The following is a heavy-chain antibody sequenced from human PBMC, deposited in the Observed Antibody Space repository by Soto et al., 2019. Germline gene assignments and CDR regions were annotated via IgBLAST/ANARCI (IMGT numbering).Heavy chain of an antibody. CDR1: GFTFSSYG. V-gene: IGHV3-30*18. CDR3: AKDGGGSSHDY. Sequence: QVQLVESGGGVVQPGRSLRLSCAASGFTFSSYGMHWVRQAPGKGLEWVAVISYDGSNKYYADSVKGRFTISRDNSKNSLYLQMNSLRAEDTAVYYCAKDGGGSSHDYWGQGTLVTVSS. J-gene: IGHJ4*02. CDR2: ISYDGSNK. D-gene: IGHD1-26*01.